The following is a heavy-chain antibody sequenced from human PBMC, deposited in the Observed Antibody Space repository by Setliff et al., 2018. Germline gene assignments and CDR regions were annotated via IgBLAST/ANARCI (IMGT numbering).Heavy chain of an antibody. J-gene: IGHJ6*02. CDR3: ARVGYCSCGSCYSPWGYYYYGMDV. CDR1: GFTFSSYW. CDR2: IKQDGSVK. Sequence: PGGSLRLSCAASGFTFSSYWMSWVRQAPGKGLEWVAKIKQDGSVKYYVDSVKGRFTISRDNSKNTLYLQMNSLRAEDTAVYYWARVGYCSCGSCYSPWGYYYYGMDVWGQGTTVTVSS. V-gene: IGHV3-7*01. D-gene: IGHD2-15*01.